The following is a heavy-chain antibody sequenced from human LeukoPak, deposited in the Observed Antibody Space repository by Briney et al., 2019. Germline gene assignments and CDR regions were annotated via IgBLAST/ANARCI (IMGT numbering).Heavy chain of an antibody. V-gene: IGHV3-48*02. CDR1: GFTFSSYS. J-gene: IGHJ4*02. CDR2: IGSSGITI. CDR3: ARDRDGYNSPRTHPPGY. D-gene: IGHD5-24*01. Sequence: GGSLRLSCAASGFTFSSYSMNWVRQAPGKGLEWVSHIGSSGITICYADSVKGRFTIARDNAQNSLYLQMNSLRDEDTAVYYCARDRDGYNSPRTHPPGYWGQGTLVTVSS.